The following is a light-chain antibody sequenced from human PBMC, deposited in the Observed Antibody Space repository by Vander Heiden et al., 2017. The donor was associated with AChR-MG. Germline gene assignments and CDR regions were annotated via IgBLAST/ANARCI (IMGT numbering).Light chain of an antibody. V-gene: IGKV3-11*01. J-gene: IGKJ4*01. Sequence: EIVLTQSPATLSLSPGERATLSCRASQSVSSYLAWYQQKPGQAPRLLIYDASNRATGIPARFSGSGSGTDFTLTISSLEPEDFAVYYCQQRSNGPPLTFGAGTKVEIK. CDR2: DAS. CDR1: QSVSSY. CDR3: QQRSNGPPLT.